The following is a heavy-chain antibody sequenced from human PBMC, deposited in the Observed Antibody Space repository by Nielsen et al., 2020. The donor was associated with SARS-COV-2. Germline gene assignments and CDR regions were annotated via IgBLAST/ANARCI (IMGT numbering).Heavy chain of an antibody. J-gene: IGHJ5*02. CDR1: GYTFTSYG. CDR2: ISAYNGNT. Sequence: ASVKVSCKASGYTFTSYGISWVRQAPGQGLEWMGWISAYNGNTNYAQKFQGRVTMTRDTSISTAYMELSRLRSDDTAVYYCARGGYSSGWYNNWFDPWGQGTLVTSPQ. D-gene: IGHD6-19*01. V-gene: IGHV1-18*01. CDR3: ARGGYSSGWYNNWFDP.